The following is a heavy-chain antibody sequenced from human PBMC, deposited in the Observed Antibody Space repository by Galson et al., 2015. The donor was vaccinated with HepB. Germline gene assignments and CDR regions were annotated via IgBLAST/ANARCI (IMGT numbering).Heavy chain of an antibody. D-gene: IGHD3-10*01. CDR2: INPNSGGT. J-gene: IGHJ5*02. CDR3: AREMIRITMVYDP. Sequence: SVKVSCKASGYTFTGYYMHWVRQAPGQGLEWMGRINPNSGGTNYAQKFQGRVTMTRDTSISTAYMELSRLRSDDTAVYYCAREMIRITMVYDPWGQGTLVAVSS. V-gene: IGHV1-2*06. CDR1: GYTFTGYY.